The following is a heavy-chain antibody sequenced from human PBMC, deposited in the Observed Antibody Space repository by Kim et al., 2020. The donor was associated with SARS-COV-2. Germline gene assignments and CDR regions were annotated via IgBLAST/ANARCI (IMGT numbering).Heavy chain of an antibody. CDR2: IYYSGST. V-gene: IGHV4-59*01. Sequence: SETLSLTCTVSGGSISSYYWSWIRQPPGKGLEWIGYIYYSGSTNYNPSLKSRVTISVDTSKNQFSLKLSSVTAADTAVYYCARGLRGVGATLDYWGQGTLVTVSS. J-gene: IGHJ4*02. CDR3: ARGLRGVGATLDY. CDR1: GGSISSYY. D-gene: IGHD1-26*01.